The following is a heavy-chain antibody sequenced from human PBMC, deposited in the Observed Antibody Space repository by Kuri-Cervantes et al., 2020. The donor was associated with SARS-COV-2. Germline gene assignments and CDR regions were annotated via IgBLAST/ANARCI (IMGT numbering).Heavy chain of an antibody. J-gene: IGHJ4*02. CDR3: ARLTTVTTFDY. D-gene: IGHD4-17*01. Sequence: GSLRLSCTVSGASIRWYYWSWLRQPPGKGLEWLGYIYYSGSTYYNPSLKSRVTISVDTSKNQFSLKLSSVTAADTAVYYCARLTTVTTFDYWGQGTLVTVSS. CDR1: GASIRWYY. V-gene: IGHV4-59*04. CDR2: IYYSGST.